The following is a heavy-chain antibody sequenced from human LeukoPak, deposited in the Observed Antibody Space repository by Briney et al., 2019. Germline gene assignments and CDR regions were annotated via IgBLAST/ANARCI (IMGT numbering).Heavy chain of an antibody. V-gene: IGHV1-69*06. D-gene: IGHD5-24*01. CDR3: ARDNGEGDGYNSFFSGYYGMDV. CDR2: IIPIFGTA. Sequence: SVKVSCKASGGTFSSYAVSWVRQAPGQGLEWMGGIIPIFGTANYAQKFQGRVTITADKSTSTAYMELSSLRSEDTAVYYCARDNGEGDGYNSFFSGYYGMDVWGQGPTVTVSS. J-gene: IGHJ6*02. CDR1: GGTFSSYA.